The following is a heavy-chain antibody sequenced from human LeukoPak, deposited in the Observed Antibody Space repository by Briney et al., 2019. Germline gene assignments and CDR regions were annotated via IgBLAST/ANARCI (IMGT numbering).Heavy chain of an antibody. Sequence: GASVTVSCKASGYTFTSYDINWVRQATGQGLEWMGWMNPNSGNTGYAQKFQGRVTMTRNTSISTAYMELSSLRSEDTAVYYCARGRRDIVVVPAAKASYYFDYWGQGTLVTVSS. CDR3: ARGRRDIVVVPAAKASYYFDY. D-gene: IGHD2-2*01. CDR2: MNPNSGNT. CDR1: GYTFTSYD. J-gene: IGHJ4*02. V-gene: IGHV1-8*01.